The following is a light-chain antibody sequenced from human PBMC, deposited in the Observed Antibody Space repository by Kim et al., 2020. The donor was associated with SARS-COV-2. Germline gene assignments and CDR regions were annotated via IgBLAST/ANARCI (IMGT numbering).Light chain of an antibody. CDR1: SSDVGGYNY. Sequence: GQSVTTSCTGGSSDVGGYNYVSWYQQSPGKAPKLVIYDVTERPSGVSNRFSGSKSGNTASLTISGLQTEDEADFYCCSYTSSTTYVFGPGTKVTVL. V-gene: IGLV2-14*03. CDR3: CSYTSSTTYV. CDR2: DVT. J-gene: IGLJ1*01.